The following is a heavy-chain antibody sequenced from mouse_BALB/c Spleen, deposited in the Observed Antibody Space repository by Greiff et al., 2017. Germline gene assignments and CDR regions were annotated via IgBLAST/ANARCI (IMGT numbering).Heavy chain of an antibody. J-gene: IGHJ2*01. CDR3: ARGSSYVYYFDY. CDR2: INPGSGGT. V-gene: IGHV1-54*03. Sequence: VMLVESGAELVRPGTSVKVSCKASGYAFTNYLIEWVKQRPGQGLEWIGVINPGSGGTNYNEKFKGKATLTADKSSSTAYMQLSSLTSDDSAVYFCARGSSYVYYFDYWGQGTTLTVSS. D-gene: IGHD1-1*01. CDR1: GYAFTNYL.